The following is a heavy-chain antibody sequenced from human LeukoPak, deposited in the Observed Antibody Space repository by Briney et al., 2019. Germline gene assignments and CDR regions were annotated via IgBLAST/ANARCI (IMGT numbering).Heavy chain of an antibody. CDR2: FYCSWST. Sequence: SEPLSLTCSVCGGCNRSYYGRGLRRPPGKAVEWIGYFYCSWSTNCSPSLKSRVTLSVDTSKNQCSLKLSSVTAADTAVYYSARTTEAHSWRTRYYAYYMDVWGKGTTVTVSS. V-gene: IGHV4-59*01. CDR3: ARTTEAHSWRTRYYAYYMDV. J-gene: IGHJ6*03. D-gene: IGHD6-13*01. CDR1: GGCNRSYY.